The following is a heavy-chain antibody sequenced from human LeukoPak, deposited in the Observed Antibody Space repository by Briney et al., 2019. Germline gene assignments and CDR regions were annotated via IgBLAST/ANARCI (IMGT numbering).Heavy chain of an antibody. CDR1: GFTFSSYA. V-gene: IGHV3-23*01. Sequence: GGSLRLSCAASGFTFSSYAMSWVRQAPGKGLEWVSAISGSGGSTYYADSVKGRFTISRDNSKNTLYLQMNSLRAEDTAVYYCAKRWGDDFWSGSPYYYMDVWGKGTTVTVSS. CDR2: ISGSGGST. J-gene: IGHJ6*03. CDR3: AKRWGDDFWSGSPYYYMDV. D-gene: IGHD3-3*01.